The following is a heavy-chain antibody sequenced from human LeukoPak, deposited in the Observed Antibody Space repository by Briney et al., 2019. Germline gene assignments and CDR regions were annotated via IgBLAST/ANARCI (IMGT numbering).Heavy chain of an antibody. CDR3: AYNRNFALDN. D-gene: IGHD1-14*01. CDR1: GASVDSHSW. CDR2: IYRNGAA. J-gene: IGHJ4*02. V-gene: IGHV4/OR15-8*02. Sequence: PSETLSLTCAVSGASVDSHSWWSWVRQPPGKGLEWIGEIYRNGAANYKSSLKSRVTMSIDTSKNYFSLKLTSVTAADTAVYYCAYNRNFALDNWGQGTLVTVSS.